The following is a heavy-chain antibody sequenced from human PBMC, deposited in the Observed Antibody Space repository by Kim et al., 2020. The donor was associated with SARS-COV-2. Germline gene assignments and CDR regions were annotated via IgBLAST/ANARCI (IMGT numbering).Heavy chain of an antibody. D-gene: IGHD1-1*01. Sequence: GGSLRLSCVASGFTFNTYAMHWVRQAPGKGLEWVAIISYDAINKFYAASVKGRFSISRDNSKNTLYLEINSLRADDTAVYYCARRGSLERDPGPFDYWGLGTLVTVSS. CDR2: ISYDAINK. CDR1: GFTFNTYA. J-gene: IGHJ4*02. V-gene: IGHV3-30-3*01. CDR3: ARRGSLERDPGPFDY.